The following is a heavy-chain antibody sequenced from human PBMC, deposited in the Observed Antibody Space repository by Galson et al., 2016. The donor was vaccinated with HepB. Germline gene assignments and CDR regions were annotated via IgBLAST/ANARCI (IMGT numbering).Heavy chain of an antibody. CDR1: GGSISSSDW. Sequence: SETLSLTCAVSGGSISSSDWWNWVRQRPGQGLEWIGEIYHRGSTNYHPSLKSRLTISVDKSKNQFSLKLTSVTAADTAVYYCARGYYGSGRQDVWGQGTTVTVSS. J-gene: IGHJ6*02. CDR3: ARGYYGSGRQDV. CDR2: IYHRGST. V-gene: IGHV4-4*02. D-gene: IGHD3-10*01.